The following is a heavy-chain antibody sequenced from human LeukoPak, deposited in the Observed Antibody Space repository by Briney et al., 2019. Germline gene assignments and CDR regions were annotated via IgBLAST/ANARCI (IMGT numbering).Heavy chain of an antibody. V-gene: IGHV3-66*01. D-gene: IGHD3-22*01. CDR2: IYSGGTT. J-gene: IGHJ4*02. Sequence: PGGSLRLSCAASGFTVSSNHMNWVRQSPGKGLEWVSLIYSGGTTYYADSVKGRFTISRDNSKNTVYLQMNSLRAEDTAVYYCARDQGYYDRSGYYPWYFDYWGQGTLVTVSS. CDR3: ARDQGYYDRSGYYPWYFDY. CDR1: GFTVSSNH.